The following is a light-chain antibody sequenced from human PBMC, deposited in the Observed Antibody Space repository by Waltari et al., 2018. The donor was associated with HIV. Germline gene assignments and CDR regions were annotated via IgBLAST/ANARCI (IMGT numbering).Light chain of an antibody. CDR2: RNN. Sequence: QSVLTQPPSASGTPGQRVTISCSGSSSNIGSKSVHWYQQLPGTTPKLLIYRNNQRPSGVPDRFSGSKSGTSASLAISGLRSEHEADYYCAAWDDSLRGVVFGGGTKLTVL. J-gene: IGLJ2*01. V-gene: IGLV1-47*01. CDR1: SSNIGSKS. CDR3: AAWDDSLRGVV.